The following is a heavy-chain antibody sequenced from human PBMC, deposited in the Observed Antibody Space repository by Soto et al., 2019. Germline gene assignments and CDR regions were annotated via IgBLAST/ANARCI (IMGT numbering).Heavy chain of an antibody. CDR2: INPNSGVT. J-gene: IGHJ6*03. Sequence: QVPLVQSGAEVKEPGASVTVSCRASGDRFTDYYMHWVRQAPGQGLEWMGWINPNSGVTKYAQKFQGWVTMTRDTSIRTVYMQLSRLGFDDTAIYYCARESGGATATLYYYYFYMDVWGTGTTVTVSS. D-gene: IGHD5-12*01. CDR3: ARESGGATATLYYYYFYMDV. CDR1: GDRFTDYY. V-gene: IGHV1-2*04.